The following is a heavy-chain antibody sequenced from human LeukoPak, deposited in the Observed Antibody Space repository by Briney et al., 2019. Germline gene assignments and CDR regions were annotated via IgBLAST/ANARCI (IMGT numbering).Heavy chain of an antibody. Sequence: PGGSLRLSCAASGLTFNSYSMNWVRQAPGKGLEWVSYISLSSTTIYYADSVKGRFTISRDDAKNSLYLQMNSLRDEDTAVYYCARVSGWPWDYWGQGTLVTVSS. CDR3: ARVSGWPWDY. CDR1: GLTFNSYS. V-gene: IGHV3-48*02. D-gene: IGHD2-15*01. CDR2: ISLSSTTI. J-gene: IGHJ4*02.